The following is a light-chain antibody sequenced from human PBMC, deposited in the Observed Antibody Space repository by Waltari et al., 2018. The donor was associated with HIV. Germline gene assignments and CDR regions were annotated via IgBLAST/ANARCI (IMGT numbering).Light chain of an antibody. CDR1: KDIGRW. CDR2: RAS. CDR3: QQYDISSRT. Sequence: DIQMTQSPSTLSASVGDSVRIPCRAGKDIGRWLAWYQQKSGKAPKLIIFRASNLQDGVPSRFSGSGSDTEFTLTISSLEPDDFATYYCQQYDISSRTFGQGTRVEI. J-gene: IGKJ1*01. V-gene: IGKV1-5*03.